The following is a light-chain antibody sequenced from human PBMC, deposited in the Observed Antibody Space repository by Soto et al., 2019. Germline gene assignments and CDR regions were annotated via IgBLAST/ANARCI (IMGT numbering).Light chain of an antibody. CDR2: EVT. Sequence: QSVLTQPASVSGSPGQSITISCTGTSSDVGTYNYVSWYQHHPGKAPKLMLYEVTNRPSGVSNRFPGSKSGNTASLTISGLRAEDEADYYCTSYTSDSTPYVFGTGTKVTVL. CDR1: SSDVGTYNY. V-gene: IGLV2-14*01. CDR3: TSYTSDSTPYV. J-gene: IGLJ1*01.